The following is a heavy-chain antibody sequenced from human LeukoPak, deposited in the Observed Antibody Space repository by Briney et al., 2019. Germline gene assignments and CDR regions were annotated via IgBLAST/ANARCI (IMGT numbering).Heavy chain of an antibody. CDR2: ISDSGGST. CDR1: GFTFSSYA. J-gene: IGHJ4*02. D-gene: IGHD3-22*01. CDR3: AKVHSSGYYEHYDY. Sequence: PGGSLRLSCAASGFTFSSYAMSWVRQAPGKGLEWVSGISDSGGSTYYADSVKGRFTVSRDNSKNTLYLQMKSLRAEDTAVYYCAKVHSSGYYEHYDYWGQGTLVTVSS. V-gene: IGHV3-23*01.